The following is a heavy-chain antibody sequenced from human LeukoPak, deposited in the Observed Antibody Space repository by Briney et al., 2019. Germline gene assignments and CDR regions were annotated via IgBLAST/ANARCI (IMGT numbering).Heavy chain of an antibody. D-gene: IGHD2-2*01. J-gene: IGHJ4*02. Sequence: GGSLRLSCAASGFTFSSYGMHWVRQAPGKGLEWVAVIWYDGSNKYYADSVKGRFTISRDNSNNMLYLQMNSLRAEDTAVYYCAKDRYCSSTNCPYDYWGQGTLVTVSS. V-gene: IGHV3-33*06. CDR1: GFTFSSYG. CDR2: IWYDGSNK. CDR3: AKDRYCSSTNCPYDY.